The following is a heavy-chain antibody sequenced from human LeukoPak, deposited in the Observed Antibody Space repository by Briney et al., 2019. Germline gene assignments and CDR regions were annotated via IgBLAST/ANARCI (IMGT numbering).Heavy chain of an antibody. V-gene: IGHV1-2*06. CDR1: GYTFTGYY. D-gene: IGHD1-26*01. Sequence: GASVKVSCKASGYTFTGYYMHWVRQAPGQGLEWMGRINPNSGGTNYAQKFQGRVTMTRDTSISTAYMELSRLRSDDTAVYYCATDLGGSSALEYWGQGTLVTVSS. J-gene: IGHJ4*02. CDR3: ATDLGGSSALEY. CDR2: INPNSGGT.